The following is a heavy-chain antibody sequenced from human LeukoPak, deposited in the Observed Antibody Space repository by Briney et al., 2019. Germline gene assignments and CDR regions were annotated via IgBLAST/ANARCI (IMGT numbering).Heavy chain of an antibody. Sequence: ASVKVSCKASGYTFTGYYMHWVRQAPGQGLEWMGWINPNSGATLYAQKFQGRVTMTRDTSINTAYMELSSLRSDDTAVYYCTRAKRVIFDYWGQGTLVTVSS. CDR3: TRAKRVIFDY. CDR1: GYTFTGYY. D-gene: IGHD1-1*01. CDR2: INPNSGAT. J-gene: IGHJ4*02. V-gene: IGHV1-2*02.